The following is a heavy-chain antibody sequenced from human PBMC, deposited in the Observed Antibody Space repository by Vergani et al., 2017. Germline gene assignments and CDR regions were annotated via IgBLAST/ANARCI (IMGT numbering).Heavy chain of an antibody. V-gene: IGHV1-2*02. D-gene: IGHD6-13*01. Sequence: QVQLVESGGGVVQPGRSLRLSCAASGYTFTGYYMHWVRQAPGQGLEWMGWINPNSGGTNYAQKFQGRVTMTRDTSISTAYMELSRLRSDDTAVYYCARGRVKIAAAGTCGQGTLVTVSS. J-gene: IGHJ5*02. CDR1: GYTFTGYY. CDR3: ARGRVKIAAAGT. CDR2: INPNSGGT.